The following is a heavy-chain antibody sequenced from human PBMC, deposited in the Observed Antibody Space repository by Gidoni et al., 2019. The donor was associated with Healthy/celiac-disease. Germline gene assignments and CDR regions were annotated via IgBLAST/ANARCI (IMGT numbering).Heavy chain of an antibody. Sequence: TSGFTFSSYGMHWVRQAPGKGLEWVAVISYDGSNKYYADSVKGRFTISRDNSKNTLYLQMNSLRAEDTAVYYCAKDSRVVRGVTSFDYWGQGTLVTVSS. CDR1: GFTFSSYG. D-gene: IGHD3-10*01. V-gene: IGHV3-30*18. J-gene: IGHJ4*02. CDR3: AKDSRVVRGVTSFDY. CDR2: ISYDGSNK.